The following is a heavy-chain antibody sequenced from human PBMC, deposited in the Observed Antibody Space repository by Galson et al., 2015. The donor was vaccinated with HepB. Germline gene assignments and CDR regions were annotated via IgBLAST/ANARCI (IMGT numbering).Heavy chain of an antibody. CDR1: GFTVSSNY. J-gene: IGHJ3*02. V-gene: IGHV3-66*02. CDR3: ARVREYSSGWYSSLAFDI. D-gene: IGHD6-19*01. CDR2: IYSGGST. Sequence: SLRLSCAASGFTVSSNYMSWVRQAPGRGLEWVSVIYSGGSTYYADSVKGRFTISRDNSKNTLYLQMNSLRAEDTAVYYCARVREYSSGWYSSLAFDIWGQGTMVTVSS.